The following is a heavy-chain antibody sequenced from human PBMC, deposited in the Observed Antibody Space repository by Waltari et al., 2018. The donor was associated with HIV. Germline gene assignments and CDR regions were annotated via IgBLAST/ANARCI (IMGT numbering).Heavy chain of an antibody. Sequence: QVHLIQSAFDMKRPGASVTIACKVSGYPLRDLSMQWVRQGPGHRLEWRGGFDPKNGKPVYSQRFWGRVSLAEETSEDTAYLELNRLTSDDTAVYYCVTLYKQSPLYSNFWGQGTLVTVSP. CDR3: VTLYKQSPLYSNF. CDR2: FDPKNGKP. J-gene: IGHJ1*01. V-gene: IGHV1-24*01. CDR1: GYPLRDLS. D-gene: IGHD2-15*01.